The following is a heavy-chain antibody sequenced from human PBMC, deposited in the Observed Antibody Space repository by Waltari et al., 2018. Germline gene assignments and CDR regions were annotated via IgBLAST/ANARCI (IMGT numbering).Heavy chain of an antibody. CDR3: ARGLLWFGEYYFDY. J-gene: IGHJ4*02. D-gene: IGHD3-10*01. CDR2: INHSGST. CDR1: GGSFSGYY. V-gene: IGHV4-34*01. Sequence: QVQLQQWGAGLLKPSETLSLTCAVYGGSFSGYYWSWIRQPPGKGLEWIGEINHSGSTNYNPSLKSRVTMSVDTSKNQFSLKLSSVTAADTAVYYCARGLLWFGEYYFDYWGQGTLVTVSS.